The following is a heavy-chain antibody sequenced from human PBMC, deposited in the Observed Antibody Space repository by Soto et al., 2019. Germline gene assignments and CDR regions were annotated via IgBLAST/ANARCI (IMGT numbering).Heavy chain of an antibody. CDR2: IYSGGST. CDR3: ARSSNWVFFDY. Sequence: GGSLRLSCAASGFTVSSNYMSWVRQAPGKGLEWVSVIYSGGSTYYADSVKGRFTISRDNSKNTLYLQMNSLRAEDTAVDYCARSSNWVFFDYWGQGTLGTVSS. V-gene: IGHV3-66*02. D-gene: IGHD7-27*01. J-gene: IGHJ4*02. CDR1: GFTVSSNY.